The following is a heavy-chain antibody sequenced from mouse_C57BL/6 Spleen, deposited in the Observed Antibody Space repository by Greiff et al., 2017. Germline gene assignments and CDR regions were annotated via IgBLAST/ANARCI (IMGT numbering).Heavy chain of an antibody. V-gene: IGHV1-52*01. Sequence: QVQLQQPGAELVRPGSSVKLSCKASGYNFTSYWMHWVKQRPIQGLEWIGNIDPSDSETHYNQKFKDKATLTVDKSSITAYMQLSSLTSEDSAVYYCARAAQATRYYAMDYWGQGTSVTVSS. CDR1: GYNFTSYW. J-gene: IGHJ4*01. CDR2: IDPSDSET. CDR3: ARAAQATRYYAMDY. D-gene: IGHD3-2*02.